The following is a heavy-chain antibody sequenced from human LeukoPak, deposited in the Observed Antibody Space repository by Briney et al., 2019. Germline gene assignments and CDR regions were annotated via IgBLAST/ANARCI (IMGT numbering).Heavy chain of an antibody. CDR3: ARDCVVVTAIRRHCSWFDP. V-gene: IGHV1-46*01. J-gene: IGHJ5*02. D-gene: IGHD2-21*02. CDR2: INPSGGST. CDR1: GNTFTNYY. Sequence: ASVKVSCKASGNTFTNYYMHWVRQAPGQGLEWMGIINPSGGSTSYAQKFQGRVTMTRDTSTSTVYMELSSLRSEDTAVYYCARDCVVVTAIRRHCSWFDPWGQGTLVTVSS.